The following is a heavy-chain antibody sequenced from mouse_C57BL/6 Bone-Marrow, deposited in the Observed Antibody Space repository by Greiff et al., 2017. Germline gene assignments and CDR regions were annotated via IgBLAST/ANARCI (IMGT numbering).Heavy chain of an antibody. CDR1: GYTFTSYW. CDR2: IYPSDSYT. V-gene: IGHV1-50*01. D-gene: IGHD1-1*01. Sequence: QVQLQQPGAELVKPGASVKLSCKASGYTFTSYWMQWVKQRPGQGLEWIGEIYPSDSYTNYNQKFKGKATLTVDTSSSTAYMQLSSLTSEDSAVYYCARSPFITTVPYFDYWGQGTTLTVAS. J-gene: IGHJ2*01. CDR3: ARSPFITTVPYFDY.